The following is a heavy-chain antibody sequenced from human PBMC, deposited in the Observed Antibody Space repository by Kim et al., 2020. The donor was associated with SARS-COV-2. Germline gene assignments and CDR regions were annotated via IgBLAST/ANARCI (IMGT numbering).Heavy chain of an antibody. Sequence: SETLSLTCTVSGGSISSSSYYWGWIRQPPGKGLEWIGSIYYSGSTYYNPSLKSRVTISVDTSKNQFSLKLSSVTAADTAVYYCARHYYDSSGYYWYYYYGMDVWGQGTTVTVSS. V-gene: IGHV4-39*01. D-gene: IGHD3-22*01. CDR2: IYYSGST. CDR3: ARHYYDSSGYYWYYYYGMDV. CDR1: GGSISSSSYY. J-gene: IGHJ6*02.